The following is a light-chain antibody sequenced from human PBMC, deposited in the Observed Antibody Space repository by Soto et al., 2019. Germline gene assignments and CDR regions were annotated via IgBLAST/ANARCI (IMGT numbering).Light chain of an antibody. V-gene: IGKV1-12*01. CDR1: QDIGTW. J-gene: IGKJ2*01. Sequence: DIQMTQSPSSVSASVGDRVTITCRASQDIGTWLAWYQQKSGKAPKLLIYSVSRLQRGVPSRFSGSGSATDFTLTISSLQPEDFATYFCLQANTFPYTFGQGTKLAIK. CDR2: SVS. CDR3: LQANTFPYT.